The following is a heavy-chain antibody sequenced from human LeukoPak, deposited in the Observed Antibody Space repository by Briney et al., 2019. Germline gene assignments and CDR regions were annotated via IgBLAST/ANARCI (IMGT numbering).Heavy chain of an antibody. V-gene: IGHV3-49*03. D-gene: IGHD6-19*01. CDR1: GFTFGDYA. J-gene: IGHJ4*02. Sequence: ALRLSCSTSGFTFGDYALSWFRQAPGKGLEWVSFIGSKAHGGTTEYVASVKDRFTISRDDSKSIAYLQMNSLKTEDTAVYYCTRGRMGSNVWYPYCFDYWGQGALVTVSS. CDR3: TRGRMGSNVWYPYCFDY. CDR2: IGSKAHGGTT.